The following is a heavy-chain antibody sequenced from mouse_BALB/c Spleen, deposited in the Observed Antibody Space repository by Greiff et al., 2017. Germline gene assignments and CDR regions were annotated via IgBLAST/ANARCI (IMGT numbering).Heavy chain of an antibody. Sequence: QVQLQQPGAELVKPGASVKLSCKASGYTFTSYWMHWVKQRPGQGLEWIGEINPSNGRTNYNEKFKSKATLTVDNSSSTAYMQLSSLTSEDSAVYYCARNGNYEAYWGQGTLVTVSA. CDR1: GYTFTSYW. CDR3: ARNGNYEAY. V-gene: IGHV1S81*02. J-gene: IGHJ3*01. D-gene: IGHD2-1*01. CDR2: INPSNGRT.